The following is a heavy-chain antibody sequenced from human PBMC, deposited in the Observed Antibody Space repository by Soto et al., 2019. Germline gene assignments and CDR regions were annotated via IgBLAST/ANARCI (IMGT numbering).Heavy chain of an antibody. J-gene: IGHJ4*02. CDR1: GFTFSSYA. D-gene: IGHD6-13*01. V-gene: IGHV3-23*01. CDR3: ARRGPGTYFDY. Sequence: GGSLRLSCAASGFTFSSYAMNWVRQAPGKGLEWVSVDSVKGRFTISRDNSKNTLYLQMNSLRAEDTAVYYCARRGPGTYFDYWGQGTLVTVSS.